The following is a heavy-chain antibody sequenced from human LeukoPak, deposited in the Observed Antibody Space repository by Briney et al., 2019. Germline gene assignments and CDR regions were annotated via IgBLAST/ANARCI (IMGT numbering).Heavy chain of an antibody. V-gene: IGHV1-2*02. J-gene: IGHJ6*02. CDR1: GYTFTGYY. Sequence: ASVKVSCKASGYTFTGYYMHWVRQAPGQGLEWMGWINPNSGGTNYAQKFQGRVTMTRDTSISTAYMELSRLRSDDTAVYYCARDRCTSSGCYEYYYYGMDVWGQGTTVTVSS. D-gene: IGHD2-2*01. CDR3: ARDRCTSSGCYEYYYYGMDV. CDR2: INPNSGGT.